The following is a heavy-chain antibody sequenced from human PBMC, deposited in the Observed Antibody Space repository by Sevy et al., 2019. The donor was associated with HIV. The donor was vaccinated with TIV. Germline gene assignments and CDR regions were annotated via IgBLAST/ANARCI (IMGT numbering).Heavy chain of an antibody. CDR3: ARGFCVSSSCSGSS. D-gene: IGHD2-2*01. CDR1: GFTFSSYS. CDR2: ISSSSSSI. V-gene: IGHV3-48*01. J-gene: IGHJ4*02. Sequence: GGSLRLSCAASGFTFSSYSMIWVRQAPRKGLEWVSSISSSSSSIYYADSVKGRFTISRDNAKNSLYLQMDSLTAEDTAVYYCARGFCVSSSCSGSSWGQGTLVTVSS.